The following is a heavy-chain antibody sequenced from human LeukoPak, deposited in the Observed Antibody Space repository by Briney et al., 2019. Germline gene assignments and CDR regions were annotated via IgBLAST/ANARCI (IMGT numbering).Heavy chain of an antibody. Sequence: PGESLRLSCAASGFTFSSTWMHWVRQAPGKGLVWVSRINTDASSTTYADSARGRFTISRDNAKNTLFLQMNSLRVEDTAVYYCARDPGYCSGANCYSVGIDSWGQGTLVTVSS. CDR1: GFTFSSTW. CDR2: INTDASST. J-gene: IGHJ4*02. D-gene: IGHD2-15*01. CDR3: ARDPGYCSGANCYSVGIDS. V-gene: IGHV3-74*01.